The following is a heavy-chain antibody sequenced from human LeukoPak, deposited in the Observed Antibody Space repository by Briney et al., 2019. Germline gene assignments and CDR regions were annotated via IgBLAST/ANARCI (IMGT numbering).Heavy chain of an antibody. V-gene: IGHV1-69*13. Sequence: SVKVSCKASGGTFSSYAISWVRQAPGQGLELIGGIIPIFGTANYAQKFQGRVTITADESTSTAYMELSSLRSEDTAVYYCAREGIVTTYSNCLDYWGQGTLVTVSS. CDR3: AREGIVTTYSNCLDY. D-gene: IGHD4-11*01. CDR1: GGTFSSYA. J-gene: IGHJ4*02. CDR2: IIPIFGTA.